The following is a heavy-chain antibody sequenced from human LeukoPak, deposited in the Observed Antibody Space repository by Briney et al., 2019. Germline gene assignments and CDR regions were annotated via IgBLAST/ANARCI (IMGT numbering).Heavy chain of an antibody. Sequence: GGSLTLSCAASGFTFSSYSLNWVRQAPGKGLEWVSSISSSSSYIYYADSVKGRFTISRDNAKNSLYLQMNSLRAEDTAVYYCAGSYYDFWSGYSFDYWGQGTLVTVSS. V-gene: IGHV3-21*01. CDR2: ISSSSSYI. J-gene: IGHJ4*02. CDR3: AGSYYDFWSGYSFDY. CDR1: GFTFSSYS. D-gene: IGHD3-3*01.